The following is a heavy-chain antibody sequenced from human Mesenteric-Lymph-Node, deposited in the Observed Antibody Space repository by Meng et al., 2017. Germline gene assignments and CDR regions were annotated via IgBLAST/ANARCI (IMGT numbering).Heavy chain of an antibody. CDR1: GGSSSGYY. V-gene: IGHV4-34*01. CDR3: ARGRGYGDYGSLY. D-gene: IGHD4-17*01. J-gene: IGHJ4*02. Sequence: VQLQQWGAGLLKPSETLSLTCAVYGGSSSGYYWSWIRQPPGKGLEWIGEINHSGSTNYNPSLKSRVTISVDTSKNQFSLKLSSVTAADTAVYYCARGRGYGDYGSLYWGQGTLVTVSS. CDR2: INHSGST.